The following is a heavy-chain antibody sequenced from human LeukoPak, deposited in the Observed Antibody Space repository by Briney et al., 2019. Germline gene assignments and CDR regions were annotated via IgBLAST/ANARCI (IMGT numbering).Heavy chain of an antibody. CDR2: INPSGGST. D-gene: IGHD2/OR15-2a*01. Sequence: ASVKVSCKASGYTFTSYYMHWVRQAPGQGLEWMGIINPSGGSTSYAQKFQGRVTMTRGTSTSTVYMELSSLRSEDTAVYYCARDFAQDGIVADAFDIWGQGTMVTVSS. CDR3: ARDFAQDGIVADAFDI. CDR1: GYTFTSYY. V-gene: IGHV1-46*01. J-gene: IGHJ3*02.